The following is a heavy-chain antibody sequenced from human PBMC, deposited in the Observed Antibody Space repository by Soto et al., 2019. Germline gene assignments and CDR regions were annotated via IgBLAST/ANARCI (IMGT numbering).Heavy chain of an antibody. V-gene: IGHV5-10-1*03. D-gene: IGHD3-22*01. Sequence: EVQLVQSGAEVKKPGESLRISCKGSGYSFTSYWISWVRQMPGKGLEWMGRIDPSDSYTNYSPSFQGHVTISADKSISTAYLQWSSLKASDTAMYYCARDPLATPTDYYDSSGYSPPFDYWGQGTLVTVSS. CDR2: IDPSDSYT. J-gene: IGHJ4*02. CDR3: ARDPLATPTDYYDSSGYSPPFDY. CDR1: GYSFTSYW.